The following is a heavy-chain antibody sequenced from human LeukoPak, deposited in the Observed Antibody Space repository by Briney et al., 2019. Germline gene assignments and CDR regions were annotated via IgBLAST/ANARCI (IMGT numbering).Heavy chain of an antibody. J-gene: IGHJ4*02. CDR1: GFTFSNYA. CDR3: AKGYSTHYEY. V-gene: IGHV3-23*01. Sequence: GGSLRLSCAASGFTFSNYAMSWVRQAPGKGLEWVSGISGSGGSTYYADSVKGRFTISRDNSKNTLFLQMNSLSAEDTAVYYCAKGYSTHYEYWGQGTLVTVSS. D-gene: IGHD5/OR15-5a*01. CDR2: ISGSGGST.